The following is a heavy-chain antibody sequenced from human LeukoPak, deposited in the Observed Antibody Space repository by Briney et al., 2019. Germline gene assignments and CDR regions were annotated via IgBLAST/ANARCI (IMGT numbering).Heavy chain of an antibody. V-gene: IGHV4-4*02. CDR3: AREPFYDPNWFDP. CDR1: GGSISSSNW. CDR2: IYHSGST. J-gene: IGHJ5*02. D-gene: IGHD2/OR15-2a*01. Sequence: SGTLSLTCAVSGGSISSSNWWSWVRQPPGKGLEWIGEIYHSGSTNYNPSLKSRVTISVDKSKNQFSLKLSSVTAADTAVYYCAREPFYDPNWFDPWGQGTLVTVSS.